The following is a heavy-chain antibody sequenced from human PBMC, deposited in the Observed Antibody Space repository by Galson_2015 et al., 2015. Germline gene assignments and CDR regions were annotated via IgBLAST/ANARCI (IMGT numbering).Heavy chain of an antibody. CDR1: GFTVSSNY. V-gene: IGHV3-66*01. J-gene: IGHJ4*02. CDR2: IYSGGST. D-gene: IGHD2-2*03. Sequence: SLRLSCAASGFTVSSNYMSWVRQAPGKGLEWVSVIYSGGSTYYADSVKGRFTISRDNSKNTLYLQMNSLRAEDTAVYYCASGYCSSTSCAPSGYWGQGTLVTVSS. CDR3: ASGYCSSTSCAPSGY.